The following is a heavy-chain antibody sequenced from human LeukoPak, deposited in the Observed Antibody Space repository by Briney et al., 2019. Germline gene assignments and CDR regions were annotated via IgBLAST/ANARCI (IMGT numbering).Heavy chain of an antibody. CDR1: GYTFIDYY. CDR3: ATGLNFDY. Sequence: GASVKVSCKASGYTFIDYYMHWVQQAPGKGLEWMGRVDPEDGETIYAEKFQGRVSITADTSTDTAYMELSSLRSEDTAVYYCATGLNFDYWGQGTLVTVSS. V-gene: IGHV1-69-2*01. CDR2: VDPEDGET. J-gene: IGHJ4*02.